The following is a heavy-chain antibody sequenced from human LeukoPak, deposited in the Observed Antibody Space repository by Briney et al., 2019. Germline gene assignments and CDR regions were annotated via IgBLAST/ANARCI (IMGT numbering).Heavy chain of an antibody. CDR2: ISAYNGNT. Sequence: ASVKVSCKASGYTFTTYGLSWVRQAPGQGLEWMGWISAYNGNTNYAQKVQGRVTMTTDTSTSTAYMELRSLRSDDTAVYYCARGLQENLAWLTAFSAFDIWGQGTMVTASS. J-gene: IGHJ3*02. CDR1: GYTFTTYG. V-gene: IGHV1-18*01. CDR3: ARGLQENLAWLTAFSAFDI. D-gene: IGHD6-19*01.